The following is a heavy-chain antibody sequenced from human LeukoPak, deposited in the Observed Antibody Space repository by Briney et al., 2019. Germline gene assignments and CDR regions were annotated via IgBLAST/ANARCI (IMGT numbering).Heavy chain of an antibody. Sequence: GGSLRLSCAASGFTFSSYWMSWVRQAPGKGLEWVSVIYSGGSTYYADSVKGRFTISRDNSKNTLYLQMNSLRAEDTAVYYCAKYYYYYMDVWGKGTTVTVSS. CDR2: IYSGGST. J-gene: IGHJ6*03. CDR1: GFTFSSYW. CDR3: AKYYYYYMDV. V-gene: IGHV3-23*03.